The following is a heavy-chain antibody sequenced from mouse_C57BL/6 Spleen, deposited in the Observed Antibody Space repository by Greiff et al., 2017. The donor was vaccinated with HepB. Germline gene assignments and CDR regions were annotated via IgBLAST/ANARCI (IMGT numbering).Heavy chain of an antibody. Sequence: QVQLQQSGAELVKPGASVKLSCKASGYTFTEYTIHWVKQRSGQGLEWIGWFYPGSGSIKYNEKFKDKATLTADKSSSTVYMELSRLTSEDSAVYFCARHEVVTILPFAYWGQGTLVTVSA. D-gene: IGHD2-2*01. V-gene: IGHV1-62-2*01. J-gene: IGHJ3*01. CDR1: GYTFTEYT. CDR3: ARHEVVTILPFAY. CDR2: FYPGSGSI.